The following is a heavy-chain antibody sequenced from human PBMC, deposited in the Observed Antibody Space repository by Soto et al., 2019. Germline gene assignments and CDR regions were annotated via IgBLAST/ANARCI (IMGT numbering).Heavy chain of an antibody. CDR3: ARHGYSYGGGYFDS. CDR2: IYSGGSA. CDR1: GFTVSSNY. J-gene: IGHJ4*02. Sequence: EVQLVESGGGLVQPGGSLRLSCAASGFTVSSNYMSWVRQAPGKGLEWVSVIYSGGSAYYADSVKGRFTISRDNSKTTLYLQMSSLRAEDTAVYYCARHGYSYGGGYFDSWGQGTLVTVSS. V-gene: IGHV3-66*04. D-gene: IGHD5-18*01.